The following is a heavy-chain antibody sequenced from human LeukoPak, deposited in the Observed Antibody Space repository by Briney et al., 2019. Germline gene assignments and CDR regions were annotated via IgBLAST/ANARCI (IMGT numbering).Heavy chain of an antibody. CDR3: AREQSGSYRGYWFDP. D-gene: IGHD1-26*01. J-gene: IGHJ5*02. CDR2: ISAYNGNT. Sequence: APVKVSCKASGYTFTSYGISWVRQAPGQGLEWMGWISAYNGNTNYAQKLQGRVTMTTDTSTSTAYMELRSLRSDDTAVYYCAREQSGSYRGYWFDPWGQGTLVTVSS. V-gene: IGHV1-18*01. CDR1: GYTFTSYG.